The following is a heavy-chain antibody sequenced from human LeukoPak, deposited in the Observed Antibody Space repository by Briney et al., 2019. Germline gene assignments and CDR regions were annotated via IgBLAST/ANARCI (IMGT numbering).Heavy chain of an antibody. CDR2: IWYDGSNK. D-gene: IGHD2-15*01. J-gene: IGHJ4*02. Sequence: PGGSLRLSCAASGFTFSSYGMHWVRQAPGKGLEWVAVIWYDGSNKYYADSVKGRFTISRDNSKNTLYLQMNSLRAEDTAVYYCARDLPRYCSGGSCSPPLGYWGQGTLVTVSS. CDR3: ARDLPRYCSGGSCSPPLGY. V-gene: IGHV3-33*01. CDR1: GFTFSSYG.